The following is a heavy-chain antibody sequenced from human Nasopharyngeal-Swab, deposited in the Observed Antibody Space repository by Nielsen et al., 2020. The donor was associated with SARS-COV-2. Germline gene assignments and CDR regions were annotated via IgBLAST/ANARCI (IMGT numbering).Heavy chain of an antibody. CDR1: GFTFSSYG. J-gene: IGHJ4*02. Sequence: CWAACGFTFSSYGMHWVPPPPGKGVEWVAVIWYDGSNKYYADSVRGRFTISRDNSKNTLYLQMNSLRAEAAAVYYCGRDLGGAAAGPDYWGQGTLVTVSS. V-gene: IGHV3-33*01. CDR2: IWYDGSNK. CDR3: GRDLGGAAAGPDY. D-gene: IGHD6-13*01.